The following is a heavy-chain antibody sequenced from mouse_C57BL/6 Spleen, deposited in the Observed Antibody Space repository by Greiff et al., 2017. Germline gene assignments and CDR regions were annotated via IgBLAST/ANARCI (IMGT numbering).Heavy chain of an antibody. CDR2: LDPANGNT. CDR1: GFNIKNTY. CDR3: ARGYYGSSLYAMDY. J-gene: IGHJ4*01. Sequence: DVKLVESVAELVRPGASVKLSCTASGFNIKNTYMHWVKQRPEQGLEGIGRLDPANGNTKYAPKFQGKATITADTSSNTAYLQLSSLTSEDTAIYYCARGYYGSSLYAMDYWGQGTSVTVSS. D-gene: IGHD1-1*01. V-gene: IGHV14-3*01.